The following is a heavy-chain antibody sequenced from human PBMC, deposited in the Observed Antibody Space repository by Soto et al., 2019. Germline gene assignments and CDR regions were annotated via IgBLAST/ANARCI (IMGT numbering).Heavy chain of an antibody. CDR2: IKQDGSEK. CDR3: AREAQGYDYVWGSYRSMDV. D-gene: IGHD3-16*02. J-gene: IGHJ6*02. Sequence: GGSLRLSCAASGFTFSSYGMSWVRQAPGKGLEWVANIKQDGSEKYYVDSVKGRFTISRDNAKNSLYLQINSLRAEDTAVYYCAREAQGYDYVWGSYRSMDVWGQGTTVTVSS. CDR1: GFTFSSYG. V-gene: IGHV3-7*01.